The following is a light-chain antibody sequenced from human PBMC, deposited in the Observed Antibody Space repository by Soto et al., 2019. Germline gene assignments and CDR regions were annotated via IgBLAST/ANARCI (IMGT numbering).Light chain of an antibody. V-gene: IGKV3-11*01. CDR3: QQRSNWIT. CDR2: AAS. Sequence: VMTQSPATLSVSPGERATLSCRASQSVGGDLAWYQQKPGQAPRLLIYAASTRVTGVPGRFSGSGSGTDFTLTISSLEPEDFAVYYCQQRSNWITFGQGTRLEIK. J-gene: IGKJ5*01. CDR1: QSVGGD.